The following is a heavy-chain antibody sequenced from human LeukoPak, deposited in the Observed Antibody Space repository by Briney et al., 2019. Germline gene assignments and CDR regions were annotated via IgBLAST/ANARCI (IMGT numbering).Heavy chain of an antibody. J-gene: IGHJ4*02. V-gene: IGHV3-23*01. CDR1: GFTFSSYA. Sequence: GGSLRLSCAASGFTFSSYAMSWVRQAPGKGLEWVSAISGSGGSTYYADSVKGRFTISRDNSKNTLYLQMNSLRAEDTAVYYCAKGATLSRTGTTAYFDYWGQGTLVTVSS. CDR2: ISGSGGST. CDR3: AKGATLSRTGTTAYFDY. D-gene: IGHD1/OR15-1a*01.